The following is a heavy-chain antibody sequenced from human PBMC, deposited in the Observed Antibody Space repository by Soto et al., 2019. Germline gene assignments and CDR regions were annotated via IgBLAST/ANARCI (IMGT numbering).Heavy chain of an antibody. V-gene: IGHV1-69*08. Sequence: QVQLVQSGAEVKKPGSSVKVSCKASGGTFSSYTISWVRQAPGQGLEWMGRIIPILGIANYAQKFQGRVTITADKSTSTAYMELSSLRSEDTAVYYCAREAYSYGSSPYYWGQGTLVTVSS. D-gene: IGHD5-18*01. CDR3: AREAYSYGSSPYY. J-gene: IGHJ4*02. CDR1: GGTFSSYT. CDR2: IIPILGIA.